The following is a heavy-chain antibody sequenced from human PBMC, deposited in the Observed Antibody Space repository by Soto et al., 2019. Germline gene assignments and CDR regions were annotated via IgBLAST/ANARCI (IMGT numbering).Heavy chain of an antibody. V-gene: IGHV4-39*01. Sequence: SETLSLACTVSGCSISIGPYSWVWIRQPPGKGLEWIGTFYYSESTYYNPSLERRVTLSVDTSKNQFSLKVSSVTVADTAVYYCAILGVYCSSTSCYGYYGMDVWGQGTTVTVSS. CDR2: FYYSEST. CDR1: GCSISIGPYS. D-gene: IGHD2-2*01. CDR3: AILGVYCSSTSCYGYYGMDV. J-gene: IGHJ6*02.